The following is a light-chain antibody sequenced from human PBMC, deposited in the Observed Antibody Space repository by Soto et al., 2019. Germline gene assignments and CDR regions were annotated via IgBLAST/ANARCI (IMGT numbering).Light chain of an antibody. V-gene: IGKV3-20*01. J-gene: IGKJ1*01. CDR2: GAS. CDR3: QQSGSSLWT. Sequence: EIVLTQSPGTLSLSPGERATLSCRTSQSVSSTYLAWYQQKPGQPPRLLIYGASNRATGIPARFSGSGSGTDFTLTISRLEPEDFAVYYCQQSGSSLWTFGQGTKVETK. CDR1: QSVSSTY.